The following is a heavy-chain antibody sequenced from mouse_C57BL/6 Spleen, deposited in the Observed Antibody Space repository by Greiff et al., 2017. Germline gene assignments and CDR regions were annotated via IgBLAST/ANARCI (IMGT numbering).Heavy chain of an antibody. CDR1: GFYIKDYY. J-gene: IGHJ3*01. CDR2: IDPEDGET. D-gene: IGHD2-3*01. V-gene: IGHV14-2*01. Sequence: VQLQQSGAELVKPGASVQLSCTASGFYIKDYYMHWVKQRTEQSLEWIGRIDPEDGETKYDPKFQGKATITADTSSNTVYLQLCTLTSEYTAFSYCAIPWDVGYCPLSAYWGQGTLVTVSA. CDR3: AIPWDVGYCPLSAY.